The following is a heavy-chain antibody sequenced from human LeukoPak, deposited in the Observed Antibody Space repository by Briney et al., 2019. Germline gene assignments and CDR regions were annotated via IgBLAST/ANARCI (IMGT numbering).Heavy chain of an antibody. D-gene: IGHD2-15*01. J-gene: IGHJ3*02. CDR2: IYYSGST. V-gene: IGHV4-59*08. Sequence: PSETLSLTCTVSGGSISSYYWSWIRHPPGKGLELIGYIYYSGSTNYNPSLKSRVTISVDTSKNQFSLKLSSVTAADTAVYYCASILPDRYCSGGSCHYAFDIWGQGTMVTVSS. CDR1: GGSISSYY. CDR3: ASILPDRYCSGGSCHYAFDI.